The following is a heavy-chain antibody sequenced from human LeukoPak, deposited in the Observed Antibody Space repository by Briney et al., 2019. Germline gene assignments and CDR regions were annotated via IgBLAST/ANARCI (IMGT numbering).Heavy chain of an antibody. J-gene: IGHJ5*02. CDR2: ISYDGSNE. CDR1: GFTFSKYA. CDR3: AREITVVRGVTPETRFDL. Sequence: PGGSLRLSCAASGFTFSKYAMTWVRQAPGKGLEWVAVISYDGSNEYYADSVKGRFTTSRDNSKNTLHLQMNSLRAEDTAVYYCAREITVVRGVTPETRFDLWGQGTLVTVSS. V-gene: IGHV3-30-3*01. D-gene: IGHD3-10*01.